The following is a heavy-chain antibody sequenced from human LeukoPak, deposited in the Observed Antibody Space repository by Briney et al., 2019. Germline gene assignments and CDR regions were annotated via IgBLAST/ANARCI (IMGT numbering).Heavy chain of an antibody. CDR1: GFTFSTYA. J-gene: IGHJ4*02. CDR3: ARDVSGSYCMDY. Sequence: GGSLRLSCEAFGFTFSTYAMHWVRQTPGKGLEYVPPINTNGGRTYYASSVKGRFTISRDNSKSTLYLQMGSLRAEDMAVYYCARDVSGSYCMDYWGRGTLVTVSS. CDR2: INTNGGRT. D-gene: IGHD1-26*01. V-gene: IGHV3-64*01.